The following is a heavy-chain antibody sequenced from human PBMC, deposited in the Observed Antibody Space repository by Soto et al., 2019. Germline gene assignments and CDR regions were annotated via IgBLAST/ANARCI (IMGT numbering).Heavy chain of an antibody. CDR1: GFTFSSYG. J-gene: IGHJ4*02. Sequence: QVQLVESGGGVVQPGRSLRLSCAASGFTFSSYGMHWVRQAPGKGLEWVALIWYDGSNKNYADSVKGRFTISRDDSKNTLYLQMNSLRAEDTAVYYCARDAYLGSGSYAYLGQGTLVTVSS. V-gene: IGHV3-33*01. CDR3: ARDAYLGSGSYAY. D-gene: IGHD3-10*01. CDR2: IWYDGSNK.